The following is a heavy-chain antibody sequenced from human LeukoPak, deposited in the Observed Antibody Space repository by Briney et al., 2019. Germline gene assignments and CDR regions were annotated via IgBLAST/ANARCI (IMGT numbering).Heavy chain of an antibody. CDR2: VFSGGAT. D-gene: IGHD3-9*01. CDR3: AIVTSHPRYFDR. V-gene: IGHV4-59*01. Sequence: SETLSLTCSVSGDSIYWSWVRQSPGKGLQWIGTVFSGGATSYSPSLASRVTMSLDKSKSHFSLKLSSVTAADTAIYYCAIVTSHPRYFDRWGQGTLVTVSS. J-gene: IGHJ4*02. CDR1: GDSIY.